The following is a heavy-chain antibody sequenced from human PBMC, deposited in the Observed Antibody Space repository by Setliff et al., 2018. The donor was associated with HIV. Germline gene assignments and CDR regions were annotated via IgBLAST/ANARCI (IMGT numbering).Heavy chain of an antibody. Sequence: ASVKVSCKASGYTFSSDGISWVRQAPGQGLEWMGWSNAYNGNTNYIEKLQGRVTRTTDTSTSTAYMELRSLRSDDTAVYYCARDAPGNSESAPGYWGQGTLVTVSS. D-gene: IGHD1-1*01. CDR2: SNAYNGNT. J-gene: IGHJ4*02. CDR1: GYTFSSDG. V-gene: IGHV1-18*01. CDR3: ARDAPGNSESAPGY.